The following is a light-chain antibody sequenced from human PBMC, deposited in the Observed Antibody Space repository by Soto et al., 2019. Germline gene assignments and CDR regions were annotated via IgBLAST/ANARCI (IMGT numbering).Light chain of an antibody. CDR1: QSVGSY. J-gene: IGKJ4*01. CDR2: DAF. V-gene: IGKV3-11*01. CDR3: QQRSSWPLT. Sequence: EIVLTQSPATLSLSPGERATLSCRASQSVGSYFDWYKQKPGQAPRLLIYDAFSRATGIPARFSGSGSGTDFTLTISSLEPEDFAVYFCQQRSSWPLTFGGGTMVEIK.